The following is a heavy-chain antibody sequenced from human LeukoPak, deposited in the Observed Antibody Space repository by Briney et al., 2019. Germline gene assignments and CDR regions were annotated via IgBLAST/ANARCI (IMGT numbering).Heavy chain of an antibody. Sequence: GGTLRLSCTASGFTFADYAMHWVRQAPGKGLEWVSSINWNSGNIGYADSVKGRFTISRDNAKNSLYLQMNSLRSEDMALYYCAKGPLSYYESTRGYFQHWGQGTLVTVSS. J-gene: IGHJ1*01. CDR2: INWNSGNI. V-gene: IGHV3-9*03. CDR1: GFTFADYA. D-gene: IGHD3-22*01. CDR3: AKGPLSYYESTRGYFQH.